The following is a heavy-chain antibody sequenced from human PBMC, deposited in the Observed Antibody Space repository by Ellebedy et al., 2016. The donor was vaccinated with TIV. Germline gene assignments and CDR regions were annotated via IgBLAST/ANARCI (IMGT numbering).Heavy chain of an antibody. Sequence: ASVKVSCXASGYTFTSYAMNWVRQAPGQGLEWMGWTNTNTGNPTYAQGFTGRFVFSLDTSVSTAYLQICSLKAEDTAVYYCARAVVGATSVYYFDYWGQGTLVTVSS. V-gene: IGHV7-4-1*01. CDR2: TNTNTGNP. CDR3: ARAVVGATSVYYFDY. J-gene: IGHJ4*02. D-gene: IGHD1-26*01. CDR1: GYTFTSYA.